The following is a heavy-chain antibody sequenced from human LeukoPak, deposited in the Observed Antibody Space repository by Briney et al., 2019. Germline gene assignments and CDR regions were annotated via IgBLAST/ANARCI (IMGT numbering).Heavy chain of an antibody. J-gene: IGHJ4*02. CDR2: ISSSSSYT. D-gene: IGHD5-12*01. V-gene: IGHV3-11*06. CDR3: ARVADEYSGYDSIDY. Sequence: PGGSLRLSCAASGFTFSDYYMGWIRQAPGKGLEWVSYISSSSSYTNYADSVKGRFTISRDNAKNSLYLQMNSLRAEDTAVYYCARVADEYSGYDSIDYWGQGTLVTVSS. CDR1: GFTFSDYY.